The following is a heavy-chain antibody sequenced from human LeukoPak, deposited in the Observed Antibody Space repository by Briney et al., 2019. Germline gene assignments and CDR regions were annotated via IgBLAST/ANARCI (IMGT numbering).Heavy chain of an antibody. CDR3: ARFTYYYDSSGYYQDAYDAFDI. Sequence: PGGSLRLSCAASGFTFSSYGMHWVRQAPGKGLEWVANIKQDGSEKYYVDSVKGRFTISRDNAKNSLYLQMNSLRAEDTAVYYCARFTYYYDSSGYYQDAYDAFDIWGQGTMVTVSS. V-gene: IGHV3-7*01. J-gene: IGHJ3*02. D-gene: IGHD3-22*01. CDR1: GFTFSSYG. CDR2: IKQDGSEK.